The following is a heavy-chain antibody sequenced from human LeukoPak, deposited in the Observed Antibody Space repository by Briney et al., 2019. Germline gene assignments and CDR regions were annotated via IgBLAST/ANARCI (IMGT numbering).Heavy chain of an antibody. Sequence: SETLSLTCTVSGYSISSGYYWGWIRQPPGKGLEWIGSMYYSGNTYYNPSLKSRVTISVDTSKNQFPLMLNSVTAADTAVYYCATPGRIAVAGQFDYWGQGTLVTVSS. J-gene: IGHJ4*02. CDR2: MYYSGNT. CDR3: ATPGRIAVAGQFDY. V-gene: IGHV4-38-2*02. D-gene: IGHD6-19*01. CDR1: GYSISSGYY.